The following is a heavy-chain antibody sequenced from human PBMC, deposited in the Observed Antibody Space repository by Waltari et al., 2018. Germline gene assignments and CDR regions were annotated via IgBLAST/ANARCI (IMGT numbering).Heavy chain of an antibody. V-gene: IGHV1-69*14. CDR2: IIPIFGTA. D-gene: IGHD3-10*01. CDR1: GGTFSSYA. Sequence: QVQLVQSGAEVKKPGSSVKVSCKASGGTFSSYAISWVQQAPGQGLEWMGGIIPIFGTANYAQKFQGRVTITADKSTSTAYMELSSLRSEDTAVYYCARAGITMARGPNYYYYMDVWGKGTTVTVSS. J-gene: IGHJ6*03. CDR3: ARAGITMARGPNYYYYMDV.